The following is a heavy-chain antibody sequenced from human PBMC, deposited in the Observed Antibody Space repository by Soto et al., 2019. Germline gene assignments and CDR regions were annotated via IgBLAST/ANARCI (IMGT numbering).Heavy chain of an antibody. CDR1: GYSFTTYT. Sequence: ASVKVSCKASGYSFTTYTINWVRQAPGQRLEWLGWINAGNGQTEYSQKFQGRVTITRDTSASTAYMELSGLTSEDTAVYYCARELPEIYDILTGYYEYWGQGTLVTVSS. V-gene: IGHV1-3*01. J-gene: IGHJ4*02. CDR2: INAGNGQT. D-gene: IGHD3-9*01. CDR3: ARELPEIYDILTGYYEY.